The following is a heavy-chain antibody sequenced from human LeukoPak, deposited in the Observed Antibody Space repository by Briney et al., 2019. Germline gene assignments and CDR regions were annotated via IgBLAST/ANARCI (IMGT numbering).Heavy chain of an antibody. CDR1: GFTFSSYW. CDR2: ISPGGDTP. D-gene: IGHD5-12*01. J-gene: IGHJ6*03. Sequence: PGGSLRLSCAVSGFTFSSYWMSWVRQAPGKGLEWVSGISPGGDTPYYADSVRGRFTISRDNSKNTMYLQMKSLRAEDTAVYYCAKGGGYEAQYYYYYLDVWGKGTTVTISS. CDR3: AKGGGYEAQYYYYYLDV. V-gene: IGHV3-23*01.